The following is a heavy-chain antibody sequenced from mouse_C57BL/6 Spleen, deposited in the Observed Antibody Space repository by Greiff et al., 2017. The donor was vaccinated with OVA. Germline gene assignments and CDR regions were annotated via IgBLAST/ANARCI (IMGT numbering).Heavy chain of an antibody. V-gene: IGHV1-69*01. Sequence: QVQLQQSGAELVMPGASVKLSCKASGYTFTSYWMHWVKQRPGQGLEWIGEIDPSDSYTNYNQKFKGKSTLTVDKSSSTAYMQLSSLTSEDSAVYYCARRALSTMIREYFDYWGQGTTLTVSS. J-gene: IGHJ2*01. CDR3: ARRALSTMIREYFDY. D-gene: IGHD2-4*01. CDR2: IDPSDSYT. CDR1: GYTFTSYW.